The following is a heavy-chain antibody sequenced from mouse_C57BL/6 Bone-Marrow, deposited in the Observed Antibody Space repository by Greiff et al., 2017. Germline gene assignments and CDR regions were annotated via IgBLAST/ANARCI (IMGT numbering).Heavy chain of an antibody. CDR3: ARLDYGGDYFDY. V-gene: IGHV1-81*01. CDR2: IYPRSGNT. CDR1: GYTFTSSG. Sequence: QVQLQQSGAELARPGASVKLSCKASGYTFTSSGISWVKQRTGQGLEWIGEIYPRSGNTYYNEKFKGKATLTADKSSSTAYMALRSLTSEDSAVYFCARLDYGGDYFDYWGQGTTLTVSS. J-gene: IGHJ2*01. D-gene: IGHD1-1*02.